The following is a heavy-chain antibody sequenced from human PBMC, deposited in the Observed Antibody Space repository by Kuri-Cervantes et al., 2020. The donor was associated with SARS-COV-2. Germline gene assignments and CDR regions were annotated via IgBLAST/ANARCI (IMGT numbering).Heavy chain of an antibody. V-gene: IGHV3-21*01. Sequence: GGSLRPSCAAYGFTFSSYSMNWVRQAPGKGLEWVSSISSSCSYIYYADSVKDRFTISRDNAKNSLYLQMNSMRAEDTAVYYCARDWAGTEGFDAFDIWGQGTMVTVSS. D-gene: IGHD3/OR15-3a*01. CDR3: ARDWAGTEGFDAFDI. CDR2: ISSSCSYI. CDR1: GFTFSSYS. J-gene: IGHJ3*02.